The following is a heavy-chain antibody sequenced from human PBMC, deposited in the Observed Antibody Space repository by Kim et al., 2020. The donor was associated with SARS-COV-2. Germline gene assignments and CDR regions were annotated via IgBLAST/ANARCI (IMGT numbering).Heavy chain of an antibody. J-gene: IGHJ4*02. CDR2: ISAYNGNT. CDR1: GYTFTSYG. CDR3: ARADKYRSSSWFDY. V-gene: IGHV1-18*01. D-gene: IGHD6-13*01. Sequence: ASVKVSCKASGYTFTSYGISWVRQAPGQGLEWMGWISAYNGNTNYAQKLQGRVTMTTDTSTSTAYMELRSLRSDDTAVYYCARADKYRSSSWFDYWGQGTLVTVSS.